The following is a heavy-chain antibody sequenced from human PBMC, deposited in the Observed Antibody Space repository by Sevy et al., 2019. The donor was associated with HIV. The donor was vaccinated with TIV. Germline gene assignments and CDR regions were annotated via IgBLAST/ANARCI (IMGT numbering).Heavy chain of an antibody. CDR3: AKGLGMIQGALLSDDT. J-gene: IGHJ3*02. Sequence: GGSLRLSCTASGFTFSKYGMHWIRQTPGKGLEWVSVIRFDGSTKYYGDSVKGRFTISRDNSKNTVYLQMNSLRPEDTASYYCAKGLGMIQGALLSDDTWGQGTMVTVSS. D-gene: IGHD3-10*01. CDR1: GFTFSKYG. CDR2: IRFDGSTK. V-gene: IGHV3-30*02.